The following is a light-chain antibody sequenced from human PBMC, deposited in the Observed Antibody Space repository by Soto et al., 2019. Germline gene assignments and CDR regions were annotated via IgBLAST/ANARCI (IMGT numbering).Light chain of an antibody. CDR3: QQYNNWWT. J-gene: IGKJ1*01. CDR1: QSVCSN. V-gene: IGKV3-15*01. Sequence: EIVTTQSPATLSLSPEERATLSCRASQSVCSNLAWYQQKPGQAPRLLIYGASTRATGIPARFSGSGSGTEFTLTISSLKYEDFAVYYCQQYNNWWTFGQGTRVDI. CDR2: GAS.